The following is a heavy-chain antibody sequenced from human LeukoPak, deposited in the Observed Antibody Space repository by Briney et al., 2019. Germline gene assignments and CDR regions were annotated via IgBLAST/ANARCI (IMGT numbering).Heavy chain of an antibody. D-gene: IGHD3-9*01. CDR3: ARRVWEYSDLLTGSDYMDV. CDR2: IYYTGNT. J-gene: IGHJ6*03. V-gene: IGHV4-39*01. Sequence: PSETLSLTCTVAGGSISSSGYFWGWIRQPPGKGLEWIGNIYYTGNTYYNPSLKSRVTISVDTSKNQLSLKLYSVTAADTAVYYCARRVWEYSDLLTGSDYMDVWGKGTTVTISS. CDR1: GGSISSSGYF.